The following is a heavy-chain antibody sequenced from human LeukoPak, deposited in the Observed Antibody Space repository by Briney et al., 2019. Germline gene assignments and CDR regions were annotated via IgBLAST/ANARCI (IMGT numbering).Heavy chain of an antibody. CDR1: GYTFTSYY. CDR2: IIPIFGTA. Sequence: GASVKVSCKASGYTFTSYYMHWVRQAPGQGLEWMGGIIPIFGTANYAQKFQGRVTITTDESTSTAYMELSSLRSEDTAVYYCARQYYDSSGYWTYYFDYWGQGTLVTVSS. CDR3: ARQYYDSSGYWTYYFDY. D-gene: IGHD3-22*01. J-gene: IGHJ4*02. V-gene: IGHV1-69*05.